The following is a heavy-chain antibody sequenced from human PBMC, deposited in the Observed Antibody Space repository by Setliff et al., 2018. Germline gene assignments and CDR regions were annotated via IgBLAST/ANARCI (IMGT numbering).Heavy chain of an antibody. V-gene: IGHV4-39*01. D-gene: IGHD5-12*01. CDR3: ARRRRDGYNVHFDY. CDR1: GDSISSSSYY. Sequence: PSETLSLTCTVSGDSISSSSYYWGWIRQPPGKGLEWIGSIYYSGSTYYNPSLKSRVTISVDTSKNQFSLKLSSVTASDRAVYYCARRRRDGYNVHFDYWGQGTLVTVSS. CDR2: IYYSGST. J-gene: IGHJ4*02.